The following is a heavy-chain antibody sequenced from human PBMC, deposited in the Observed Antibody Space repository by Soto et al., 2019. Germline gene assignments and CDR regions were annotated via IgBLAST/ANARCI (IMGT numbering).Heavy chain of an antibody. D-gene: IGHD2-15*01. J-gene: IGHJ4*02. Sequence: EVQLVESGGRLVQPGGSLRLSCAASGFTFISFEMTWVRQAPGKGLEFVSYISSSSRTIFYADSVKGRFTISRDNAKNSLYLQMSSLRVEDTAVYYCARGRFVVDWGQGALVTVSS. CDR1: GFTFISFE. CDR2: ISSSSRTI. V-gene: IGHV3-48*03. CDR3: ARGRFVVD.